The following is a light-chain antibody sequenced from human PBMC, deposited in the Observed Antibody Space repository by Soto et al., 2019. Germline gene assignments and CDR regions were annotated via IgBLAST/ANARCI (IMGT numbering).Light chain of an antibody. Sequence: LVLTQSPGTLSLSPGERATLSCRASQSVSSSYLAWYQQKPGQAPRLLIYGASSRATGIPDRFSGSGSGTDFTLTISRLEPEDFAVYYCQQYGSSLTWTFGQGTKVDIK. CDR1: QSVSSSY. V-gene: IGKV3-20*01. CDR2: GAS. CDR3: QQYGSSLTWT. J-gene: IGKJ1*01.